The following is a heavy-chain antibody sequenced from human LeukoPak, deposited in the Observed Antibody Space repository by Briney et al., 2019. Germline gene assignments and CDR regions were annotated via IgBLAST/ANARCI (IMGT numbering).Heavy chain of an antibody. D-gene: IGHD2-2*01. J-gene: IGHJ4*02. Sequence: SQTLSLTCTVSGGSISSGGYYWSWIRQHPGKGLEWIGYIYYSGSTYYNPSLKSRVTISVDTSKNQFSLKLSSVTAAYTAVYYCARDQLLTFDYWGQGTLVTVSS. V-gene: IGHV4-31*03. CDR3: ARDQLLTFDY. CDR1: GGSISSGGYY. CDR2: IYYSGST.